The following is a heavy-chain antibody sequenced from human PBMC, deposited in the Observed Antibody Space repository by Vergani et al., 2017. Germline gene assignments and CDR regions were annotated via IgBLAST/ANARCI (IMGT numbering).Heavy chain of an antibody. D-gene: IGHD3-22*01. Sequence: QVQLQESGPGLVKPSQTLSLTCTVSGGSISSYYWSWIRQPPGKGLEWIGYIYYSGRTNYNPSLKSRVTISVDTSKNQFSLKLSSVTAADTAVYYCAGNYYHSSGLDYWGQGTLVTVSS. CDR3: AGNYYHSSGLDY. CDR2: IYYSGRT. V-gene: IGHV4-59*01. CDR1: GGSISSYY. J-gene: IGHJ4*02.